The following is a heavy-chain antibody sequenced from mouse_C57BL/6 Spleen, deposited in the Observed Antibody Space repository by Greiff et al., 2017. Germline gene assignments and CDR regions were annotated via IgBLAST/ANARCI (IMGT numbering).Heavy chain of an antibody. D-gene: IGHD2-4*01. J-gene: IGHJ3*01. CDR3: ARHEGDYAWFAY. CDR1: GFTFSSYG. V-gene: IGHV5-6*02. Sequence: EVKLVESGGDLVKPGGSLKLSCAASGFTFSSYGMSWVRQTPDKRLEWVATISSGGSYTYYPDGVKGRFTISRDNAKNTLYLQMSSLKSEDTAMYYCARHEGDYAWFAYWGQGTLVTVSA. CDR2: ISSGGSYT.